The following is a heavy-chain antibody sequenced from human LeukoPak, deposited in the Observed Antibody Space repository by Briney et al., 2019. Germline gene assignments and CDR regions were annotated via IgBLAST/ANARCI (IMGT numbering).Heavy chain of an antibody. J-gene: IGHJ4*02. D-gene: IGHD3-22*01. Sequence: ASVQVSCKASGYTFTGCYFHWVRQAPGQGLEWMGWINPNSGVTNYVHKFQGRVTMTRDTSISTAYMELTRLRSDDTAVYYCASAYYYDSRGYSSIQFDCWGQGTLVTVSS. CDR2: INPNSGVT. V-gene: IGHV1-2*02. CDR1: GYTFTGCY. CDR3: ASAYYYDSRGYSSIQFDC.